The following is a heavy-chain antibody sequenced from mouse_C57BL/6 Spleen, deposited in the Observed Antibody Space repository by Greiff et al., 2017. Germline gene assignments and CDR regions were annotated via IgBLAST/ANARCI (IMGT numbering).Heavy chain of an antibody. D-gene: IGHD2-4*01. CDR2: IWSGGST. V-gene: IGHV2-2*01. CDR3: ARTGYDYDGAWFAY. J-gene: IGHJ3*01. CDR1: GFSLTSYG. Sequence: VHLVESGPGLVQPSQSLSITCTVSGFSLTSYGVHWVRQSPGKGLEWLGVIWSGGSTDYNAAFISRLSISKDNSKSQVFFKMNSLQADDTAIYYCARTGYDYDGAWFAYWGQGTLVTVSA.